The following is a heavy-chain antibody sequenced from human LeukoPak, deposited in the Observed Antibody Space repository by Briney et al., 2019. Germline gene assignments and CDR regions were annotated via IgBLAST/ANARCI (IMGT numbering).Heavy chain of an antibody. Sequence: GGSLRLSCAASGFIFSTYSMNWVRQAPEKGLEWVSSISRSGDYIYYADSVKGRFTISRDNTENLLYLQMSSLRAEDTAVYYCAREISEEGFDYWGQETLVTVSS. J-gene: IGHJ4*02. CDR2: ISRSGDYI. CDR1: GFIFSTYS. V-gene: IGHV3-21*06. CDR3: AREISEEGFDY.